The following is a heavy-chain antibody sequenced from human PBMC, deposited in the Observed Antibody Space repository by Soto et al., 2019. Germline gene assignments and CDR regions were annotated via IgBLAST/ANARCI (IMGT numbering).Heavy chain of an antibody. CDR1: GGSISSGGYS. J-gene: IGHJ3*02. CDR2: IYHSGST. V-gene: IGHV4-30-2*01. Sequence: SETLSLTCAVSGGSISSGGYSWSWIRQPPGKGLECIGYIYHSGSTYYNPSLKSRVTISVDRSKNQFSLKLSSVTAADTAVYYCARGVEMTTVFVDAFDIWGQGTMVTVSS. D-gene: IGHD4-17*01. CDR3: ARGVEMTTVFVDAFDI.